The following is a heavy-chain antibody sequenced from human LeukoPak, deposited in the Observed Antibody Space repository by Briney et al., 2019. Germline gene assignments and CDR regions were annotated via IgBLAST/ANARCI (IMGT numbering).Heavy chain of an antibody. CDR1: GGSFSGSY. CDR3: ARMYYDFWSGYYSPRYYYYMDV. V-gene: IGHV4-34*01. Sequence: SETLSLTCAVYGGSFSGSYWSWIRQPPGKGLEWIGEINHSGSTNYNPSLKSRVTISVDTSKNQFSLKLGSVTAADTAVYYCARMYYDFWSGYYSPRYYYYMDVWGKGTTVTVSS. CDR2: INHSGST. D-gene: IGHD3-3*01. J-gene: IGHJ6*03.